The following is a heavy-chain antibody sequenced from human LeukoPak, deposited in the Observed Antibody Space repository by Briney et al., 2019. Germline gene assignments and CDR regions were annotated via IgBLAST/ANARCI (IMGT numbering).Heavy chain of an antibody. CDR2: IYYSGST. V-gene: IGHV4-39*07. D-gene: IGHD2-21*02. CDR3: ARAQHIVVVTAMGYYGMDV. Sequence: SETLSLTCTVSGGSISSSSYYWGWIRQPPGKGLEWIGSIYYSGSTNYNPSLKSRVTISVDTSKNQFSLKLSSVTAADTAVYYCARAQHIVVVTAMGYYGMDVWGQGTTVTVSS. J-gene: IGHJ6*02. CDR1: GGSISSSSYY.